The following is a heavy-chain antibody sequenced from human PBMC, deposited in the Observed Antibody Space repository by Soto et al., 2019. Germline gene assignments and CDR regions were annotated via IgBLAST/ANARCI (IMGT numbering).Heavy chain of an antibody. V-gene: IGHV4-59*01. J-gene: IGHJ4*02. CDR1: GGSISGSY. Sequence: SETLSLTCTVSGGSISGSYWSWIRQSPGKGLEWLGYVYYTGSTNYSPSLRSRVSISVDTSKNEFSLRLSSVTAADTAVYFCARSVAVPGAHIDYWGQGTQVTVS. CDR2: VYYTGST. D-gene: IGHD6-19*01. CDR3: ARSVAVPGAHIDY.